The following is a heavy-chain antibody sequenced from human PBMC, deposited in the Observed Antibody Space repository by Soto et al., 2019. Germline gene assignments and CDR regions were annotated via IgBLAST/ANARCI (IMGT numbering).Heavy chain of an antibody. CDR2: ISSSGSTI. D-gene: IGHD3-22*01. V-gene: IGHV3-11*01. CDR1: GFTFSDYY. J-gene: IGHJ4*02. Sequence: GGSLRLSCAASGFTFSDYYMSWIRQAPGKGLEWVSYISSSGSTIYYADSVKGRFTISRDNSKNTLYLQMNSLRAEDTAVYYCAKEITYDSSGYYLDYWGQGTLVTVSS. CDR3: AKEITYDSSGYYLDY.